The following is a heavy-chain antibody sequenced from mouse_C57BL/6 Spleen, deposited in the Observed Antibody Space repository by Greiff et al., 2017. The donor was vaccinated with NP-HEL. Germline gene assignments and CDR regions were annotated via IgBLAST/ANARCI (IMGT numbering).Heavy chain of an antibody. CDR3: ARRDYGSREDWYFDV. J-gene: IGHJ1*03. CDR2: IYPGDGDT. V-gene: IGHV1-82*01. CDR1: GYAFSSSW. Sequence: QVQLKQSGPELVKPGASVKISCKASGYAFSSSWMNWVKQRPGKGLEWIGRIYPGDGDTNYNGKFKGKATLTADKSSSTAYMQLSSLTSEDSAVYFCARRDYGSREDWYFDVWGTGTTVTVSS. D-gene: IGHD1-1*01.